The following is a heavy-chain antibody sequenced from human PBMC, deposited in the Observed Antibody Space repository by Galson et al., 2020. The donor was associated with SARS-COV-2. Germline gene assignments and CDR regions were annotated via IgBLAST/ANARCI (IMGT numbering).Heavy chain of an antibody. Sequence: ASVKVSCKASGYTFTSYGISWVRQAPGQGLEWMGWISAYNGNTNYAQKLQGRVTMTTDTSTSTAYMELRSLRSDDTAVYYCAREGVPEFYYDILTGYYPPYYFDYWGQGTLVTVSS. CDR2: ISAYNGNT. V-gene: IGHV1-18*01. J-gene: IGHJ4*02. D-gene: IGHD3-9*01. CDR3: AREGVPEFYYDILTGYYPPYYFDY. CDR1: GYTFTSYG.